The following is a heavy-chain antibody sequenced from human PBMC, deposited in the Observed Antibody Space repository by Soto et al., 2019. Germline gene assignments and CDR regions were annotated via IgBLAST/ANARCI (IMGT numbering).Heavy chain of an antibody. V-gene: IGHV2-5*02. CDR2: IYWDDDK. D-gene: IGHD3-10*01. Sequence: QITLKESGPTLVKPTQSLTLTCTFSGFSLTTNGVGMGWIRQPPGKALEWLAFIYWDDDKRYSPSLKSRLTIIKDTSKNQVVLTMTDMDLVDTATYYCAHRRDYYGSWNEGLFDYWGQGTLVTVSS. J-gene: IGHJ4*02. CDR3: AHRRDYYGSWNEGLFDY. CDR1: GFSLTTNGVG.